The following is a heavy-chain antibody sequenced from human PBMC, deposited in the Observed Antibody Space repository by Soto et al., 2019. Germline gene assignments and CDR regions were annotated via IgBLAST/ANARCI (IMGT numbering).Heavy chain of an antibody. CDR3: AGISDDPHYYYGMDV. J-gene: IGHJ6*02. D-gene: IGHD3-3*01. V-gene: IGHV1-69*13. Sequence: SVKVSCKASGGTFSSYAISWVRQAPGQGLEWMGGIIPIFGTANYAQKFQGRVTITADESTSTAHMELSSLRSEDTAVYYCAGISDDPHYYYGMDVWGQGTTVTVSS. CDR2: IIPIFGTA. CDR1: GGTFSSYA.